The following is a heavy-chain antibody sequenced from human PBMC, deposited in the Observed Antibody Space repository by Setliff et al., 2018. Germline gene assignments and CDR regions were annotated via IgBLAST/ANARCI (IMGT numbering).Heavy chain of an antibody. CDR3: ASSRDYNFWSGYYSPLDY. J-gene: IGHJ4*02. CDR2: INAGNGNT. Sequence: ASVKVSCKASGYIFTYYAIHWVRQAPGQRLEWMGWINAGNGNTKYSQKFQGRVTITRDTSASTAYMELSSLRSEDTAVYYCASSRDYNFWSGYYSPLDYWGRGTLVTVSS. V-gene: IGHV1-3*01. D-gene: IGHD3-3*01. CDR1: GYIFTYYA.